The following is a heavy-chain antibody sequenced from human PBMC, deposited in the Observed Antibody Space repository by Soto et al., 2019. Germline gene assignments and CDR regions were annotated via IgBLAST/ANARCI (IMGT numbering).Heavy chain of an antibody. CDR2: IYYSGST. J-gene: IGHJ4*02. D-gene: IGHD3-22*01. V-gene: IGHV4-61*01. Sequence: SETLSLTCTVSGGSVSSGSYYWSWIRQPPGKGLEWIGYIYYSGSTNYNPSLKGRVTISVDTSKNQFSLKLSSVTAADTAVYYCARWSGSYYYDSSGPGFDYWGQGTLVTVSS. CDR1: GGSVSSGSYY. CDR3: ARWSGSYYYDSSGPGFDY.